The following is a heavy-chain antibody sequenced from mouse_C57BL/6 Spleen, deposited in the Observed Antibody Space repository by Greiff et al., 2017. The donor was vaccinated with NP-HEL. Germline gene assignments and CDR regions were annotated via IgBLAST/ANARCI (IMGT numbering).Heavy chain of an antibody. CDR2: IYPGDGDT. CDR3: ARGGYYAMDY. Sequence: QVQLQQSGPELVKPGASVKISCKASGYAFSSSWMNWVKQRPGKGLEWIGRIYPGDGDTNYNGKFKGKATLTADKSSSTAYMQLSSLTSEDSAVYFCARGGYYAMDYWSQGTSVTVSS. CDR1: GYAFSSSW. J-gene: IGHJ4*01. V-gene: IGHV1-82*01.